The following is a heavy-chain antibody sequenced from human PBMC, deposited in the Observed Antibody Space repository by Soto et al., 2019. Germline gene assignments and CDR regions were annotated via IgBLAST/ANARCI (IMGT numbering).Heavy chain of an antibody. D-gene: IGHD2-8*01. V-gene: IGHV3-23*01. J-gene: IGHJ3*02. CDR1: GFTFSSYD. CDR2: ISGSGGRT. CDR3: AKEDDAWTNGHFDI. Sequence: EGQLLESGGGLVQPGGSLRLSCAASGFTFSSYDMSWVRQAPGKGLEWVSAISGSGGRTYYADSVKGRFTISRDNFKNTLYVQMNSLRAEDTAIYYCAKEDDAWTNGHFDIWGQGTMVTVSS.